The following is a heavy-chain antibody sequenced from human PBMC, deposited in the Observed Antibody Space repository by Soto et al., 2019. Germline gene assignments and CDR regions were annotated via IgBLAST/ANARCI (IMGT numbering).Heavy chain of an antibody. CDR2: ISYDGSNK. CDR1: GFTFSSYG. Sequence: GGSLRLSCAASGFTFSSYGMHWVRQAPGKGLEWVAVISYDGSNKYYADSVKGRFTISRDNSKNTLYLQMNSLRAEDTAVYYCAKGSSTTGYSSGWYLLDYYYMDVWGKGTTVTVSS. CDR3: AKGSSTTGYSSGWYLLDYYYMDV. J-gene: IGHJ6*03. V-gene: IGHV3-30*18. D-gene: IGHD6-19*01.